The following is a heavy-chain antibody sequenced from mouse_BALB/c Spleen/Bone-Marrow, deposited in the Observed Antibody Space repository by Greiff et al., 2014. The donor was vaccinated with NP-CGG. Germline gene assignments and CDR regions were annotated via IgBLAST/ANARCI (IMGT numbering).Heavy chain of an antibody. CDR1: GYTFTSYY. V-gene: IGHV1S81*02. D-gene: IGHD2-12*01. CDR3: TRSRRAMDY. Sequence: VQLQQSGAELVKPGASVKLSCKASGYTFTSYYIYWVEQRPGQGLEWIGEINPSNGGTNFNEKFKSKATLTVDKSSSTAYMQLSSLTSEDSAAYYCTRSRRAMDYWGQGTSVTVSS. CDR2: INPSNGGT. J-gene: IGHJ4*01.